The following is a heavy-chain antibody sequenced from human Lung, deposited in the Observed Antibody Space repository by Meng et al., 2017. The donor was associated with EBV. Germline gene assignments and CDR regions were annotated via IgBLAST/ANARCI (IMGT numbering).Heavy chain of an antibody. J-gene: IGHJ4*02. CDR2: IYHSGIT. D-gene: IGHD1-14*01. Sequence: QVPLQEPGPGLVKPSGTLSLTCAVSGGSISSSNWWSWVRQPPGKGLEWIGKIYHSGITIYNPSLKSRVTMSVDNSKNQFSLKLNSMTAADTAVYYCARDPTGGEDHQRVWGQGTLVTASS. CDR3: ARDPTGGEDHQRV. CDR1: GGSISSSNW. V-gene: IGHV4-4*02.